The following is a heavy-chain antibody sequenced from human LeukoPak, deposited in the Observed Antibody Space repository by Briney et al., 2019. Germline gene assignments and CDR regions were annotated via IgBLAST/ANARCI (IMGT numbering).Heavy chain of an antibody. CDR1: GGSFSGYY. D-gene: IGHD3-22*01. J-gene: IGHJ5*02. CDR3: ARRGGGYGLAGFDP. Sequence: PSETLSLTCAVYGGSFSGYYWSWIRQPPGKGLEWIGYIYYSGSTNYNPSLKSRVTISVDTSKNQFSLKLSSVTAADTAVYYCARRGGGYGLAGFDPWGQGTLVTVSS. CDR2: IYYSGST. V-gene: IGHV4-59*01.